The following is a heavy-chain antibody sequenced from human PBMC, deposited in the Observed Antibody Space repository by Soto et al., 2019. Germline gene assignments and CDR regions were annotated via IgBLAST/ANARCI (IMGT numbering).Heavy chain of an antibody. J-gene: IGHJ6*02. V-gene: IGHV5-51*01. CDR2: IYPGDSDT. CDR3: ARQSPTPGYYYFSYGMDV. CDR1: GYIFTLYW. Sequence: GESLKISCKASGYIFTLYWIGWVRQMPGKGLEWMGIIYPGDSDTRYSPSFQGQVTISADKSISTASLQWSSLKASDTAVYYCARQSPTPGYYYFSYGMDVWGQGTAVTVSS. D-gene: IGHD4-17*01.